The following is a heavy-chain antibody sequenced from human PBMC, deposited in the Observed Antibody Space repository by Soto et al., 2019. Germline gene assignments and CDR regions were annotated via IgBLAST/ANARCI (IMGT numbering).Heavy chain of an antibody. Sequence: PSETLSLTCAVSGYSINSGYYWGWIRQPPGKGLEWIGSIYHSGSTYYNPSLKSRVTISVDTSKNQFSLTLSSVTAADTAVYYCARVVTIFGVVIDWFCHRDQTTLVTVSS. CDR3: ARVVTIFGVVIDWFCH. V-gene: IGHV4-38-2*01. J-gene: IGHJ5*02. D-gene: IGHD3-3*01. CDR1: GYSINSGYY. CDR2: IYHSGST.